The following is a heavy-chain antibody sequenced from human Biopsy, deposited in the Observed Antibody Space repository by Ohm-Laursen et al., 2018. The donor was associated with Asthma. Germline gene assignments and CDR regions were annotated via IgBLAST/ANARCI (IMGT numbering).Heavy chain of an antibody. CDR3: AKERYYDFWSGYPI. J-gene: IGHJ3*02. CDR1: GFSFNSYG. D-gene: IGHD3-3*01. Sequence: SLRLSCAASGFSFNSYGMHWVRQAPGKGLKWAAVMSFDGRQTYYADSVKGRFTISRDNSKNTLYLQMNSLRAEDTAVYYCAKERYYDFWSGYPIWGQGTMVTVSS. V-gene: IGHV3-30*18. CDR2: MSFDGRQT.